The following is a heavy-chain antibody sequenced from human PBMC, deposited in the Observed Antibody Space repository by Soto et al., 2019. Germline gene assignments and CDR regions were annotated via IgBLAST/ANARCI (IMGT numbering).Heavy chain of an antibody. CDR1: GYTFTSYG. D-gene: IGHD3-3*01. CDR2: ISAYNGNT. Sequence: ASVKVSCKASGYTFTSYGISWVRQAPGQGLERMGWISAYNGNTNYAQKLQVRVTMTTDTSTSTAYMELMSLRSDDTAVYYCARGEGYVFWSGDVYPYYYFVMDVWGQGTRVTVSS. J-gene: IGHJ6*01. V-gene: IGHV1-18*01. CDR3: ARGEGYVFWSGDVYPYYYFVMDV.